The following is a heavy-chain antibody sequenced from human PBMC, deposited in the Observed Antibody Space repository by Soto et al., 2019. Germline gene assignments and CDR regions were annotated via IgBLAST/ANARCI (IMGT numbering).Heavy chain of an antibody. Sequence: PGGSLRLSCAASGFNFEDYAMHWVRQAPGKGLEWVSGISWNSGSIGYADSVKGRFTISRDNAKNSLYLQMNSLRAEDTALYYCAKVAAAGTVPYYYYYYMDVWGKGTTVTVSS. D-gene: IGHD6-13*01. CDR1: GFNFEDYA. J-gene: IGHJ6*03. V-gene: IGHV3-9*01. CDR2: ISWNSGSI. CDR3: AKVAAAGTVPYYYYYYMDV.